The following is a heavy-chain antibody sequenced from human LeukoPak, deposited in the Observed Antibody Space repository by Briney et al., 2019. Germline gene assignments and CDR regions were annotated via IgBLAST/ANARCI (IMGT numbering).Heavy chain of an antibody. Sequence: SETLSLTCTVSGGSISSYYWSWIRQPPGKGLEWNGYIYYSGSTNYNPSLKSRVTISVDTSKNQFSLKLSSVTAADTAVYYCALGTYYYGSGSYYYFDYWGQGTLVTVSS. CDR1: GGSISSYY. CDR2: IYYSGST. CDR3: ALGTYYYGSGSYYYFDY. V-gene: IGHV4-59*01. D-gene: IGHD3-10*01. J-gene: IGHJ4*02.